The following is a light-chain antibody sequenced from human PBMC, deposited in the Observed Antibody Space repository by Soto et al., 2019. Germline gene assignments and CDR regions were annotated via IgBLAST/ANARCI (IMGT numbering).Light chain of an antibody. CDR3: KQRSNWPIT. J-gene: IGKJ5*01. CDR2: DEY. V-gene: IGKV3-15*01. Sequence: EIVMTRSPAAMCVPPGQRATLSCRASQSVSSNLAWYQQKPGQAHRIIIYDEYTRATVIKDRFSGSGSGTEFTLTIRSLQSEDFAVYYCKQRSNWPITLGTGTRLEIK. CDR1: QSVSSN.